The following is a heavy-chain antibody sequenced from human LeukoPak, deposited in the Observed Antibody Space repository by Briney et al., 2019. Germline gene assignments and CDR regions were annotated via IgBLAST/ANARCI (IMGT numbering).Heavy chain of an antibody. CDR3: ARDREAVADYYFDY. V-gene: IGHV3-7*01. Sequence: GGSLRLSCAASGFTFSSYWMSGVREAPGKGLEWAAKIKQDGSEKYYVDSVKGRFTISRDNAKNSLYLQMNSLRAEDTAVYYCARDREAVADYYFDYWGQGTLVTVSS. J-gene: IGHJ4*02. CDR1: GFTFSSYW. CDR2: IKQDGSEK. D-gene: IGHD6-19*01.